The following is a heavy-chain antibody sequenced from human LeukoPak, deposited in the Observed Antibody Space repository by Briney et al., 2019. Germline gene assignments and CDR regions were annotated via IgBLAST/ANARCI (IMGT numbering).Heavy chain of an antibody. J-gene: IGHJ5*02. CDR2: IFHSGST. V-gene: IGHV4-38-2*02. CDR3: ARAVALYGFDP. D-gene: IGHD6-19*01. CDR1: GGSISSGYY. Sequence: SETLSLTCTVSGGSISSGYYWGWIRPPPGKGLEWIGSIFHSGSTYYNPSLKSRVTISVDTSKNQFSLKLNSVTAADAGVYYCARAVALYGFDPWGQGTLVTVSS.